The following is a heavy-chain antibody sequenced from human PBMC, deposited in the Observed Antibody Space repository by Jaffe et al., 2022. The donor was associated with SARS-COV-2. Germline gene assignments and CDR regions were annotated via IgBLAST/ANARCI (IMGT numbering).Heavy chain of an antibody. V-gene: IGHV3-7*01. CDR1: GFTFSSYW. J-gene: IGHJ6*02. CDR3: ARESSEYGFGGVKSLYYYYGMDV. CDR2: IKQDGSEK. D-gene: IGHD3-16*01. Sequence: EVQLVESGGGLVQPGGSLRLSCAASGFTFSSYWMSWVRQAPGKGLEWVANIKQDGSEKYYVDSVKGRFTISRDNAKNSLYLQMNSLRAEDTAVYYCARESSEYGFGGVKSLYYYYGMDVWGQGTTVTVSS.